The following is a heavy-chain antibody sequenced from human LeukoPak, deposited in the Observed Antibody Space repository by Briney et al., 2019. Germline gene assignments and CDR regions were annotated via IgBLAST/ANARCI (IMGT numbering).Heavy chain of an antibody. V-gene: IGHV1-8*01. Sequence: ASVKVSCKASVYTFTSYDINGVRQATGQGLEWMVWMNPNSGNTGYAQKFQDRVTMTRNTSISTAYMELSSLRSEDTAVYYCARWSEWMDQLGRRGFDYWGQGTLVTVSS. CDR2: MNPNSGNT. J-gene: IGHJ4*02. CDR3: ARWSEWMDQLGRRGFDY. CDR1: VYTFTSYD. D-gene: IGHD2-2*01.